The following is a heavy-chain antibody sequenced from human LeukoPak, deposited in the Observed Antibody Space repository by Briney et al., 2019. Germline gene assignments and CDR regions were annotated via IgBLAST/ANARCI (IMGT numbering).Heavy chain of an antibody. Sequence: ASVKVSCKASGYTFTRFYMHWGRQAPGQGLEWMGWINPNSGGTNYAQKFQGRVTMTRDPSISTAYMELSRLRSDDTAVYYCASQGGAAAGTEYFDYWGQGTLVTASS. CDR3: ASQGGAAAGTEYFDY. J-gene: IGHJ4*02. V-gene: IGHV1-2*02. CDR1: GYTFTRFY. CDR2: INPNSGGT. D-gene: IGHD6-13*01.